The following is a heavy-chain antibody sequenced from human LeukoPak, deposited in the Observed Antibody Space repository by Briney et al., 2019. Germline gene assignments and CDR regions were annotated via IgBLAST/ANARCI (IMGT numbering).Heavy chain of an antibody. CDR3: ARRTQGWLLLSNFDY. V-gene: IGHV4-34*01. Sequence: SETLSLTCAVYGGSFSGYYWSWIRQPPGKGLEWIGEINHSGSTNHNPSLKSRVTISVDTSKNQFSLKLSSVTAADTAVYYCARRTQGWLLLSNFDYWGQGTLVTVSS. CDR2: INHSGST. J-gene: IGHJ4*02. D-gene: IGHD3-22*01. CDR1: GGSFSGYY.